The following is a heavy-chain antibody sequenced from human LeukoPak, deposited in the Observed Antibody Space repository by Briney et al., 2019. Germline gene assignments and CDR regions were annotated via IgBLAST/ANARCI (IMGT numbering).Heavy chain of an antibody. CDR2: INHSGST. CDR3: ARLEEGYYYDSSGYYRNYYFDY. CDR1: GGSFSGYY. V-gene: IGHV4-34*01. J-gene: IGHJ4*02. Sequence: SETLSLTCAVYGGSFSGYYWSWIRQPPGKGLEWIGEINHSGSTNYNPSLKSRVTISVDTSKNQFSLKLSSVTAADTAMYYCARLEEGYYYDSSGYYRNYYFDYWGQGTLVTVSS. D-gene: IGHD3-22*01.